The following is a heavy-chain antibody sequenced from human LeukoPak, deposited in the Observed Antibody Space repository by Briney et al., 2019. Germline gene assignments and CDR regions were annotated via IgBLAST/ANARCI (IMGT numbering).Heavy chain of an antibody. CDR2: IKADGSEK. CDR3: ARGDYFDRAFDV. V-gene: IGHV3-7*01. J-gene: IGHJ3*01. D-gene: IGHD3-22*01. Sequence: GGSLRLSCAASGFTFSSYAMHWVRQAPGKGLEWVADIKADGSEKYYVDSAKGRFTISRDNAKNPLYLQMSSLRVEDTALYYCARGDYFDRAFDVWGQGTMVTVSS. CDR1: GFTFSSYA.